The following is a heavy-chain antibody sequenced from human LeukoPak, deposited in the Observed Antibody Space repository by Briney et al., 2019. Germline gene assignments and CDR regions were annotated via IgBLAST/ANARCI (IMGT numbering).Heavy chain of an antibody. CDR2: ISSVGSDK. CDR1: GFTFSSYG. D-gene: IGHD2-2*01. V-gene: IGHV3-30*18. J-gene: IGHJ6*02. Sequence: PGGSLRLSCAASGFTFSSYGMHWVRQAPGKGLEWVAAISSVGSDKYYADSVKGRFTISKDNSKNTLSLQMNSLRAEDTAVFFCAKDLRYCSGTSCYEASGMDVWGQGTTVTVSS. CDR3: AKDLRYCSGTSCYEASGMDV.